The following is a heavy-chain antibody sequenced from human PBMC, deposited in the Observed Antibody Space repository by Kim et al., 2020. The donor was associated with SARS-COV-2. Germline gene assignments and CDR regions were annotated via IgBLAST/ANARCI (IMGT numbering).Heavy chain of an antibody. CDR3: ARGARTIVRPRLDL. V-gene: IGHV4-34*01. Sequence: SETLSLVCAVSGGSLNNYYWTWVRQPPGKGLEWIGEINDSGSNHYNPSLKSRVTMSIDTSQNQVSLNLSSVTAVDTAIYYCARGARTIVRPRLDLWGQGTLFTVSS. D-gene: IGHD3-16*02. J-gene: IGHJ5*02. CDR1: GGSLNNYY. CDR2: INDSGSN.